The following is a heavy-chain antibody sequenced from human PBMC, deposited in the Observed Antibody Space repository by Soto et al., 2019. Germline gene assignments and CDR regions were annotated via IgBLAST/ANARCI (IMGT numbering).Heavy chain of an antibody. V-gene: IGHV3-21*01. CDR3: ARDEVDCSGGSCYSLDFQH. Sequence: SLRLSCAASGFTFSSYSMNWVRQAPGKGLDWVSSISSSSSYIYYADSVKGRFTISRDNAKNSLYLQMNSLRAEDTAVYYCARDEVDCSGGSCYSLDFQHWGQGTLVTVSS. CDR1: GFTFSSYS. CDR2: ISSSSSYI. J-gene: IGHJ1*01. D-gene: IGHD2-15*01.